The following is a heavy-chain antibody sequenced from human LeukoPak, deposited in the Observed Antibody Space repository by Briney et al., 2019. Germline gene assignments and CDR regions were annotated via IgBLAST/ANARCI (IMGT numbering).Heavy chain of an antibody. CDR1: GGSISSSSHY. CDR2: IYHSGST. J-gene: IGHJ4*02. V-gene: IGHV4-30-2*01. Sequence: PSETLSLTCTVSGGSISSSSHYLGWIRQPPGKGLEWIGYIYHSGSTYYNPSLKSRVTISVDRSKNQFSLKLSSVTAADTAVYYCARVVSGYFDYWGQGTLVTVSS. CDR3: ARVVSGYFDY.